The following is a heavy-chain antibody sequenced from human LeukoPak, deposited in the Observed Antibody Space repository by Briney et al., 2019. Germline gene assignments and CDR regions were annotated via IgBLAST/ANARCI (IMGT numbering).Heavy chain of an antibody. Sequence: PSETLSLTCTVSGGSISSYYWSWIRQPPGKGLEWIGYIYYSGSTNYNPSLKSRVTISVDTSKNQFSLKLSSVTAADTAVYYCARGVRGFFRASGPQYYYYYYGMDVWGQGTTVTVSS. CDR1: GGSISSYY. V-gene: IGHV4-59*08. J-gene: IGHJ6*02. CDR3: ARGVRGFFRASGPQYYYYYYGMDV. CDR2: IYYSGST. D-gene: IGHD3-10*01.